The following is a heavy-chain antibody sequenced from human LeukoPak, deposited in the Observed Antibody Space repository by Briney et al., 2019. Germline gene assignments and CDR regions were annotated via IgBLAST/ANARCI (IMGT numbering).Heavy chain of an antibody. Sequence: GGSLRLSCAASGFSFGTYGMSWVRQVPGKGLEWVSGINWNGASTVYADSVKGRFTISRDNAKNSLYLQMNSLRAEDTAVYYCVIGLDAFDIWGQGTMVTVSS. V-gene: IGHV3-20*04. CDR1: GFSFGTYG. CDR3: VIGLDAFDI. J-gene: IGHJ3*02. CDR2: INWNGAST.